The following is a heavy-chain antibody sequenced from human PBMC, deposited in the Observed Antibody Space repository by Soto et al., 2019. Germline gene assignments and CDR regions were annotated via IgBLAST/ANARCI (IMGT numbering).Heavy chain of an antibody. J-gene: IGHJ4*02. CDR1: GGSVSSGSYY. D-gene: IGHD6-19*01. CDR2: IYYSGST. Sequence: QVQLQESGPGLVKPSETLSLTCTVSGGSVSSGSYYWSWIRQPPGKGLEWIGYIYYSGSTNYNPSLKSRVTISVDTSKNQFSLKLSSVTAADMAVYYCARLNSSGWYRRPDEIDYWGQGTLVTVSS. CDR3: ARLNSSGWYRRPDEIDY. V-gene: IGHV4-61*01.